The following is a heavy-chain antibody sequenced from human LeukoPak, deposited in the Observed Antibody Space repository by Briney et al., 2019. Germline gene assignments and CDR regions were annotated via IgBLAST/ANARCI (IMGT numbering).Heavy chain of an antibody. CDR3: ARKHLDIAAAGFDY. J-gene: IGHJ4*02. CDR1: GYTFTSYG. Sequence: ASVKVSCKASGYTFTSYGISWVRRAPGQGLEWMGWMNPNSGNTGYAQKFQGRVTMTRNTSISTAYMELSSLRSEDTAVYYCARKHLDIAAAGFDYWGQGTLVTVSS. V-gene: IGHV1-8*02. D-gene: IGHD6-13*01. CDR2: MNPNSGNT.